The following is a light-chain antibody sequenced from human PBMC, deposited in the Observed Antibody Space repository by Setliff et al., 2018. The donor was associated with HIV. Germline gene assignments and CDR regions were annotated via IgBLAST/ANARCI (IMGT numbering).Light chain of an antibody. CDR1: SSNIGSNT. V-gene: IGLV1-44*01. CDR2: SSN. Sequence: QSVLTQPPSASGTPGQKVTISCSGSSSNIGSNTVNWYQQLPGTAPKLLIYSSNVRPSRVPDRFSGSKSGTSASLALSGLQAEDEADYYCAAWDDSLTGYVFGTGTKGTVL. J-gene: IGLJ1*01. CDR3: AAWDDSLTGYV.